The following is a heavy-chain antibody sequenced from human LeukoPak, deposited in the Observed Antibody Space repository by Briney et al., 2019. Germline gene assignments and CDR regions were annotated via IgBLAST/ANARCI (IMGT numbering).Heavy chain of an antibody. Sequence: SAPTLVNPTQTLTLTCTFSGFSLSTRGAGVGWIRQPRGKALEWLALFCLNDDKHYSPSLKSRLTITKDTSKNQVVVTRANMDPVDTATYYCAHRPGCSGGSCDSFSQWGQGTLVTVSS. D-gene: IGHD2-15*01. V-gene: IGHV2-5*01. CDR1: GFSLSTRGAG. J-gene: IGHJ4*02. CDR3: AHRPGCSGGSCDSFSQ. CDR2: FCLNDDK.